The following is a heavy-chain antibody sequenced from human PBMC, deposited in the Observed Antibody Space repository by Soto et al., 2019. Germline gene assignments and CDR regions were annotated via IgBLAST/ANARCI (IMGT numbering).Heavy chain of an antibody. CDR3: AKDLLLPDYYDSSSAEYFQH. CDR2: MSGSGVST. CDR1: GFTFSSYA. J-gene: IGHJ1*01. Sequence: GGSLRLSCAASGFTFSSYAMSWVRQAPGKGLEWVSAMSGSGVSTYYADSVKGRFTISRDNSKNTLYLQMNSLRAEDTAVYYCAKDLLLPDYYDSSSAEYFQHWGQGTLVTVSS. V-gene: IGHV3-23*01. D-gene: IGHD3-22*01.